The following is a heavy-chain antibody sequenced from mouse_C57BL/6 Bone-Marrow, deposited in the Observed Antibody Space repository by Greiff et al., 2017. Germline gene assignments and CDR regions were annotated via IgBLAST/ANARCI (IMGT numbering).Heavy chain of an antibody. CDR2: ISNGGGST. CDR1: GFTFSDYY. D-gene: IGHD3-2*02. J-gene: IGHJ3*01. V-gene: IGHV5-12*01. CDR3: ARRFGSSGLFAY. Sequence: EVQLQESGGGLVQPGGSLKLSCAASGFTFSDYYMYWVRQTPEQRLEWVAYISNGGGSTYYPDTVKGRFTISRDNTKNTLYLQMSRLKSEDTAMYYCARRFGSSGLFAYWGQGTLVTVSA.